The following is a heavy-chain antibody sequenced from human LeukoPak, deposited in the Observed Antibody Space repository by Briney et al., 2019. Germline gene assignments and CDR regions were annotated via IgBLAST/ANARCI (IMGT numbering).Heavy chain of an antibody. D-gene: IGHD4/OR15-4a*01. CDR2: ISYDGPNK. CDR1: GFTFNNYG. V-gene: IGHV3-30*18. J-gene: IGHJ4*02. Sequence: GGSLRLSCAASGFTFNNYGMHWVRQAPGKGLEWVAVISYDGPNKYYADSVKGRFTISRDNSKNTQYLQMNSLRTEDTAVYYCAKGMARFGYGALLDYWGQGTLVTVSS. CDR3: AKGMARFGYGALLDY.